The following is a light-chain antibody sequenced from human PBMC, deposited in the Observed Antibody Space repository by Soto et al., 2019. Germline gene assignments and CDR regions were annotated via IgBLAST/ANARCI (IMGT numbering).Light chain of an antibody. J-gene: IGKJ5*01. CDR3: QQYNNWPPSIT. Sequence: AIHVTQSPSSLSASVLDRVTITFLTSQGIRSALGWYQQKPGKVPKLLIYAASTLQSGVPSRFSGSGSGRDFTLTVSSLQPEDFAAYYCQQYNNWPPSITFGQGTRLEIK. CDR2: AAS. CDR1: QGIRSA. V-gene: IGKV1-6*01.